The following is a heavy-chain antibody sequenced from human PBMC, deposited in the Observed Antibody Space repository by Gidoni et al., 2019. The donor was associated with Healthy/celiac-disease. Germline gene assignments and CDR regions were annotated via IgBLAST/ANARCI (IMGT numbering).Heavy chain of an antibody. CDR3: ARNPDRSGGMDV. J-gene: IGHJ6*02. CDR2: IIPIFGTA. V-gene: IGHV1-69*01. Sequence: QVQLVQSGAAVKKPASSVKVSCKASGRTFSSHAISRVRQAPGQGLEWMGGIIPIFGTANYAQKFQGRVTSTAGESTSTAYMELSSLGSEDTAVYDCARNPDRSGGMDVWGQGTTVTVSS. CDR1: GRTFSSHA.